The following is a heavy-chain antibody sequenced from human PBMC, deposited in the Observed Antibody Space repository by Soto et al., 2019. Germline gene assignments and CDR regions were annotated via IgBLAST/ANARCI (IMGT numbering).Heavy chain of an antibody. D-gene: IGHD2-15*01. V-gene: IGHV4-39*07. J-gene: IGHJ6*02. CDR1: GGSISSSSYY. Sequence: PSETLSLTCTVSGGSISSSSYYWGWIRQPPGKGLEWIGSIYYSGSTYYNPSLKSRVTISLDTSKKQFSLKLTSVTAADTAVYYCESDHQWSDQYYGMDVWGQGTTVTVSS. CDR2: IYYSGST. CDR3: ESDHQWSDQYYGMDV.